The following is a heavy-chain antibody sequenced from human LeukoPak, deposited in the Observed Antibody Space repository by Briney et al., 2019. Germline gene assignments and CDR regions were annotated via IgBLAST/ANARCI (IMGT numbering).Heavy chain of an antibody. CDR1: GFPFSAYG. CDR2: IRKDGDYI. Sequence: GGSLRLSCVGSGFPFSAYGMNWVRQPPGKGLEWLASIRKDGDYIYYAASVKGRFTISRDNAKNSLYLQMNSLRAEDTAVYYCARGGGVVRGVIIRGDYFDYWGQGTLVTVSS. V-gene: IGHV3-21*01. CDR3: ARGGGVVRGVIIRGDYFDY. J-gene: IGHJ4*02. D-gene: IGHD3-10*01.